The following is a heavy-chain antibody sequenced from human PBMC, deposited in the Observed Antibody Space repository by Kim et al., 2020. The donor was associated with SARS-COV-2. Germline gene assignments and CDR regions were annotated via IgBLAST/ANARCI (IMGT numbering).Heavy chain of an antibody. Sequence: SETLSLTCTVSGGSISSSSYYWGWIRQPPGKGLEWIGSIYYSGSTYYNPSLKSRVTISVDTSKNQFSLKLSSVTAADTAVYYCARDGSAFLLWFERGWFDPWGQGTLVTVSS. J-gene: IGHJ5*02. CDR3: ARDGSAFLLWFERGWFDP. V-gene: IGHV4-39*07. CDR1: GGSISSSSYY. CDR2: IYYSGST. D-gene: IGHD3-10*01.